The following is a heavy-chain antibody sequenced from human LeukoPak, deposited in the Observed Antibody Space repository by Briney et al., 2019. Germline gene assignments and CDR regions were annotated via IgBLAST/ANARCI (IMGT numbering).Heavy chain of an antibody. CDR3: ARGLHYNIFTGGMDV. V-gene: IGHV4-34*01. J-gene: IGHJ6*02. Sequence: SSETLSLTCAVYGGSFSGYHWSWIRQSPEKGLEWIGEMSHTGATNYNPSLKSRVTVSVDTSKKQFSLNLRSVTAADTAVYYCARGLHYNIFTGGMDVWGQGTTVIVSS. CDR1: GGSFSGYH. D-gene: IGHD3-9*01. CDR2: MSHTGAT.